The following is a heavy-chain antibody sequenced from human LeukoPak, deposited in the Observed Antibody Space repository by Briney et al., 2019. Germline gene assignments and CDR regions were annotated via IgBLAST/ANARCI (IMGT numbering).Heavy chain of an antibody. Sequence: GGSLRLSCAASGFTFRIYSMNWVRQAPGKGLEWVSHISTTSSTIYYADSVKGRFTVSRDNSKNTLYLQMNSLRAEDTAVYYCAKDSSSWYGYYFDYWGQGTLVTVSS. V-gene: IGHV3-48*01. J-gene: IGHJ4*02. CDR2: ISTTSSTI. CDR3: AKDSSSWYGYYFDY. D-gene: IGHD6-13*01. CDR1: GFTFRIYS.